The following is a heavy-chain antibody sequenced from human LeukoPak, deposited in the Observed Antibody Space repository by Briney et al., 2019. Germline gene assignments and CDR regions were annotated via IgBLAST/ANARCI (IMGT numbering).Heavy chain of an antibody. J-gene: IGHJ4*02. D-gene: IGHD2-8*01. CDR3: ARLLALNAFDY. CDR2: INPNSGGT. CDR1: GYTFTGYY. Sequence: ASVKVSCKASGYTFTGYYMHWVRQAPGQGREWMGWINPNSGGTNYAQKLQGRVTMTSDTSISTAYMELSRLRSDDTAVYYCARLLALNAFDYWGQGTLVTVYS. V-gene: IGHV1-2*02.